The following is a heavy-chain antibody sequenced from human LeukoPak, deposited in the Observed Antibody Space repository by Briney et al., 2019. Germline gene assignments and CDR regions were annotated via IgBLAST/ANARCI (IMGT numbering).Heavy chain of an antibody. V-gene: IGHV3-21*01. J-gene: IGHJ4*02. Sequence: GGSLRLSCAASGFTFSSYSMNWVRQAPGKGLEWVSSISCSSYIYYADSVKGRFTISRDNAKNSLYLQMNSLRAEDTAVYYCARDKEEHELDYWGQGTLVTVSS. CDR2: ISCSSYI. D-gene: IGHD1/OR15-1a*01. CDR3: ARDKEEHELDY. CDR1: GFTFSSYS.